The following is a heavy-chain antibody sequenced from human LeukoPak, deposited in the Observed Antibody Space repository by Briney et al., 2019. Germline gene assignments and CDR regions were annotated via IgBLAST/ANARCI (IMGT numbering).Heavy chain of an antibody. J-gene: IGHJ4*02. D-gene: IGHD7-27*01. CDR3: ARSPGAPFDY. CDR1: GGSISSYY. V-gene: IGHV4-59*01. Sequence: KPSETLSLTCTVSGGSISSYYWSWIRQPPGKGLEWIGYIYFRGTTNYHPSIKSRVTISVDTSKNQFSLKLTSVTTADTAVYYCARSPGAPFDYWGQGSLVTVSS. CDR2: IYFRGTT.